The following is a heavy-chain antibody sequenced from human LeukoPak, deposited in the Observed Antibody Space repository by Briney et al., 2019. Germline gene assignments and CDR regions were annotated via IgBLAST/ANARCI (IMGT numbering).Heavy chain of an antibody. CDR3: ARHRTHFSGSYWGVDY. J-gene: IGHJ4*02. V-gene: IGHV3-74*01. CDR1: GFTFSSYW. CDR2: INSDGSST. D-gene: IGHD1-26*01. Sequence: QSGGSLRLSCAASGFTFSSYWMHWVRQAPGKGLVWVSRINSDGSSTSYADSVKGRFTISRDNAKNTLYLQMNSLRAEDTAVYYCARHRTHFSGSYWGVDYWGQGTLVTVSS.